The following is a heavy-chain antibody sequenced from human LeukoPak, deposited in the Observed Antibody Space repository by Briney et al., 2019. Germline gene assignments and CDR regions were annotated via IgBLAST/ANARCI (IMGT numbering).Heavy chain of an antibody. CDR1: GYTFTSYG. D-gene: IGHD3-10*01. J-gene: IGHJ4*02. Sequence: ASVKVSCKASGYTFTSYGISWVRQAPGQGLEWMGWISAYNGNTNYAQKLQGRVTMTTDTSTSTAYMELRSLRSDDTAVYYCARAITMVRGVIITCCDYWGQGTLVTVSS. CDR3: ARAITMVRGVIITCCDY. V-gene: IGHV1-18*01. CDR2: ISAYNGNT.